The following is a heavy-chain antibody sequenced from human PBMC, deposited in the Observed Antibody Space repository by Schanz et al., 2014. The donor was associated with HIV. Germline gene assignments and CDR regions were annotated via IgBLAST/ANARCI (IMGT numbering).Heavy chain of an antibody. CDR2: INPNSGGT. J-gene: IGHJ4*02. D-gene: IGHD3-22*01. CDR1: GYTFTGYY. CDR3: ARAPPRDSSGYYPFDY. V-gene: IGHV1-2*02. Sequence: QVQLVQSGAEVKKPGASVKVSCKASGYTFTGYYMHWVRQAPGQGLEWMGWINPNSGGTNYAQNFQGRVTMTRHTSMTTVYMDLSRVTSDDTALYFCARAPPRDSSGYYPFDYWGQGTLVTVSS.